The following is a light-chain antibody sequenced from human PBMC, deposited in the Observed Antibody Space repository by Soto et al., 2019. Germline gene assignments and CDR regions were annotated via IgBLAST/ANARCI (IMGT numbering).Light chain of an antibody. Sequence: EIVLTQSPATLSLSPGERATLSCRASQSVGSYLAWYQQKPGQAPRLLIFDASNRATGIPARFSGSGSGTDFTLTISSLEPEDFVVYYCQQRSNWPSTFGGGTKVEIK. CDR1: QSVGSY. J-gene: IGKJ4*01. V-gene: IGKV3-11*01. CDR2: DAS. CDR3: QQRSNWPST.